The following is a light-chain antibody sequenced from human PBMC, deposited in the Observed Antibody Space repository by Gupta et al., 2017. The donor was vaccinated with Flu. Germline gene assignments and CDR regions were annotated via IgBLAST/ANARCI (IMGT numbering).Light chain of an antibody. J-gene: IGKJ3*01. V-gene: IGKV1-39*01. CDR1: RDITNA. Sequence: DIQMTQSPSSLSASVGDRVTITCRAGRDITNAVNWYQQKPGKPPKPLIYAASNLHSGVATRFRGSGSGTDFTLTINRLQPEDFATYYCQQSDNSSFTFGHGTKVDIK. CDR3: QQSDNSSFT. CDR2: AAS.